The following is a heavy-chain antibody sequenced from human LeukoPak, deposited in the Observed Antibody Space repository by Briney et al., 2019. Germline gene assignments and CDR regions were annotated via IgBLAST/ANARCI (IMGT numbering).Heavy chain of an antibody. CDR2: IYYSGST. Sequence: SETLSLTCTVSGGSISSYYRSWIRQPPGKGLEWIGYIYYSGSTNYNPSLKSRVTISVDTSKNQFSLKLSSVTAADTAVYDCARAPSVGATSYFDYWGQGTLVTVSS. D-gene: IGHD1-26*01. V-gene: IGHV4-59*01. CDR3: ARAPSVGATSYFDY. CDR1: GGSISSYY. J-gene: IGHJ4*02.